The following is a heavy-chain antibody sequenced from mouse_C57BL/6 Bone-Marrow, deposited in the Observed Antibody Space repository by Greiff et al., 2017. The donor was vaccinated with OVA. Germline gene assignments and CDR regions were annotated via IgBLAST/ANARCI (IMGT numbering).Heavy chain of an antibody. Sequence: SGAELVRPGASVTLSCKASGYTFTDYEMHWVKQTPVHGLEWIGAIDPETGGTAYNQKFKGKAILTADKSSSTAYMELRSLTSEDSAVYYCTRGGLWAMDYWGQGTSVTVSS. CDR2: IDPETGGT. V-gene: IGHV1-15*01. J-gene: IGHJ4*01. CDR1: GYTFTDYE. CDR3: TRGGLWAMDY. D-gene: IGHD1-1*02.